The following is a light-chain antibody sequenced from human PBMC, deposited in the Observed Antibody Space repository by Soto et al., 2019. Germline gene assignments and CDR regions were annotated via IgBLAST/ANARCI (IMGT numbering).Light chain of an antibody. V-gene: IGKV1-6*01. CDR1: QGIRND. CDR3: LQDFNYPLT. J-gene: IGKJ4*01. CDR2: AAS. Sequence: IHMIQSLSSLSASVVDRVTITCRASQGIRNDLGWFQQKPGKAPKLLIYAASNLQSGVPSRFSGSGSGTDFTLTISSLQPEDFATYYCLQDFNYPLTFGGGTKVDIK.